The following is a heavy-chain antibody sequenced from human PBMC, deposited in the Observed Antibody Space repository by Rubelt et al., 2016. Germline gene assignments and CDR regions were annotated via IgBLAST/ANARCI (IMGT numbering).Heavy chain of an antibody. CDR1: GFTFSGSA. J-gene: IGHJ6*02. Sequence: VQLVESGGGLVQPGGSLKLSCAASGFTFSGSAMHWVRQASGKGLEWVAVVSNDGSTKYYADSVKGRFHISRENARNSRFMQMGGLRAEDTAVYYGGRDMNVWGQGTTVTVSS. V-gene: IGHV3-30*04. CDR3: GRDMNV. CDR2: VSNDGSTK.